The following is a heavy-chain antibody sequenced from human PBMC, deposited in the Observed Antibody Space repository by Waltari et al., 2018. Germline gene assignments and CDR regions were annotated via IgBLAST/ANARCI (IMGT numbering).Heavy chain of an antibody. D-gene: IGHD3-10*01. CDR3: ARDVGNVGGNY. V-gene: IGHV3-7*01. Sequence: EVQLVESGGGLVKPGGSLRPPWLVSGFTFSDYCMSWVRQAPGEGLAWVANINKEGSDKYYADSVKVRFAISRDNAKNSLYLQMNSLRAEDSAVYYCARDVGNVGGNYWGQGTLVTVSS. CDR2: INKEGSDK. CDR1: GFTFSDYC. J-gene: IGHJ4*02.